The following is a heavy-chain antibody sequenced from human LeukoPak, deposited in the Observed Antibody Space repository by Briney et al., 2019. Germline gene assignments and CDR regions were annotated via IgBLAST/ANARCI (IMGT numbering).Heavy chain of an antibody. D-gene: IGHD2-2*01. V-gene: IGHV1-18*01. CDR1: GYTFTSYG. Sequence: ASVKVSCKASGYTFTSYGISWVRQAPGQGLEWMGWIRAYNGNTNYAQKLQGRVTMTTDTSTSTAYMELRSLRSDDTAVYYCARAPSVPAAIRGSFDYWGQGTLVTVSS. J-gene: IGHJ4*02. CDR3: ARAPSVPAAIRGSFDY. CDR2: IRAYNGNT.